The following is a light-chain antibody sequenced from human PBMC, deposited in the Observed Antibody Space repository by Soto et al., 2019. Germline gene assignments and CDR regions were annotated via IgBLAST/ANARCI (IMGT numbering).Light chain of an antibody. CDR2: DVS. Sequence: QSALTQPASVSGSPGQSITISCTGTSSDVGGYNYVSWYQQYPGKAPKLMIYDVSNRPSGVSNRFSGSKSGNTASLTISGLQAEDEADYYCSSYTSSSPYVFGTGTKDTVL. J-gene: IGLJ1*01. CDR3: SSYTSSSPYV. V-gene: IGLV2-14*01. CDR1: SSDVGGYNY.